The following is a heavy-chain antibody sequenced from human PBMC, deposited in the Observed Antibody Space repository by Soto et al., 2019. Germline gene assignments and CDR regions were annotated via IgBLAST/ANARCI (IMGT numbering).Heavy chain of an antibody. V-gene: IGHV4-39*02. CDR1: GGSISSSSYY. D-gene: IGHD3-10*01. CDR3: ARDGEVLLWFGPRSDQTKHWFDP. Sequence: SETLSLTCTVSGGSISSSSYYWGWIRQPPGKGLEWIGSIYYSGSTYYNPSLKSRVTISVDTSKNQFSLKLSSVTAADTAVYYCARDGEVLLWFGPRSDQTKHWFDPWGQGTLVTVSS. J-gene: IGHJ5*02. CDR2: IYYSGST.